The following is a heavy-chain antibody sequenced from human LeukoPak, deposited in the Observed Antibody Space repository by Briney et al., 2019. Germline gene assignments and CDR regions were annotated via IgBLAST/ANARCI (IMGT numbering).Heavy chain of an antibody. CDR1: GFTFSSYS. V-gene: IGHV3-21*01. D-gene: IGHD2-21*02. J-gene: IGHJ4*02. Sequence: PGGSLRLSCAASGFTFSSYSMNWVRQAPGKGLEWVSSISSGSSYIYYADSLKGRFTISRDNAENSLYLQMNSLRADDTAVYYCARDCGGDCYSHYFDYWGQGTLVTVSS. CDR3: ARDCGGDCYSHYFDY. CDR2: ISSGSSYI.